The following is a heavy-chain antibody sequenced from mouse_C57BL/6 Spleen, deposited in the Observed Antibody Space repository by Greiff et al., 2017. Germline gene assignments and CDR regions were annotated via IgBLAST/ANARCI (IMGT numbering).Heavy chain of an antibody. CDR2: INPRNGGT. Sequence: QVQLQQPGTELVKPGASVKLSCKASGYTFTSYWMHWVKQRPGQGLEWIGNINPRNGGTNYNEKFKSKATLTVDKSSSTAYMRLSSLTSEDSAVYYCARAGFYYYGSSGYWGQGTTLTVSS. CDR3: ARAGFYYYGSSGY. J-gene: IGHJ2*01. D-gene: IGHD1-1*01. V-gene: IGHV1-53*01. CDR1: GYTFTSYW.